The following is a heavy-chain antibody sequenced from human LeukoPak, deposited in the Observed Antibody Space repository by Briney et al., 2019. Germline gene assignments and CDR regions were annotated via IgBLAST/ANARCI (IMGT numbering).Heavy chain of an antibody. CDR3: ARDRDGDYVDY. Sequence: PSETLSLTCAVSGGSISSSYYWSWIRQPPGKGLEWIGYIYYSGSTNYNPSLKSRVTISVDTSKNQFSLKLSSVTAADTAVYYCARDRDGDYVDYWGQGTLVTVSS. V-gene: IGHV4-61*01. CDR2: IYYSGST. CDR1: GGSISSSYY. D-gene: IGHD4-17*01. J-gene: IGHJ4*02.